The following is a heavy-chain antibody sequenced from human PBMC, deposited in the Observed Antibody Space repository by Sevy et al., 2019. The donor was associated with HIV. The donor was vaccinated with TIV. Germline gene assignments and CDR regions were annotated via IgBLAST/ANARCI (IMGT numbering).Heavy chain of an antibody. CDR3: AKGIAASGYYFDS. D-gene: IGHD6-13*01. CDR2: IWYDGDNK. Sequence: GGSLRLSCAASGFTFSRYGMHWVRQTPGKGMEWVAGIWYDGDNKDYSDYGKGRFTISRDNSKNTVYLHMSSLRVEDTATYYCAKGIAASGYYFDSWSQGTLVTVSS. CDR1: GFTFSRYG. J-gene: IGHJ4*02. V-gene: IGHV3-33*06.